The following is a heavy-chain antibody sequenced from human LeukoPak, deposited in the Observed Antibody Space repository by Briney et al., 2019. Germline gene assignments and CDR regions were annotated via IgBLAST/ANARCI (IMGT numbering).Heavy chain of an antibody. Sequence: GGSLRLSCAASEFSFGSNYMTWVRQAPGKGLEWVSLIYSGGSTYYADSVKGRFTISRDNSKNTLYLQMNNMRTEDTAVYYCAREALEWSPPDIWGQGTTVTVSS. J-gene: IGHJ3*02. CDR3: AREALEWSPPDI. CDR1: EFSFGSNY. CDR2: IYSGGST. V-gene: IGHV3-66*01. D-gene: IGHD3-3*01.